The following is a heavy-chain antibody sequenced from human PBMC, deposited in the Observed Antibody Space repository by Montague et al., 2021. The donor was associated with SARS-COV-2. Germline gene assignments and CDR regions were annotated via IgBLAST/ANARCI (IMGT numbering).Heavy chain of an antibody. D-gene: IGHD6-25*01. CDR2: ISWNSDTI. CDR3: AKGSGYFLNYYYMDV. CDR1: GFTFNDYA. J-gene: IGHJ6*03. V-gene: IGHV3-9*01. Sequence: SLILSCATSGFTFNDYAMHWVRQAPVKGLEWVSGISWNSDTINYXDSVKGRFTISRDNAENSLYLQMNSLRAEDTAFYYCAKGSGYFLNYYYMDVWGKGTTVTVSS.